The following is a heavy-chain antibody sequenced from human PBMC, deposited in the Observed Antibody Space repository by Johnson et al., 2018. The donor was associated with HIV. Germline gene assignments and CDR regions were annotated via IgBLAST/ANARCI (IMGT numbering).Heavy chain of an antibody. Sequence: QEKLVESGGGVVQPGRSLRLSCAASGFTFSSNAMHWVRQSPGKGLEWVAVISFDGTNKYYADSVKGRFTISRDNSKNTLYLQINSLRVEDTAVYYCARDGLHQLIDYGDYADRVWAVGATTAFDIWGQGTLVTVSS. CDR1: GFTFSSNA. D-gene: IGHD4-17*01. J-gene: IGHJ3*02. V-gene: IGHV3-30-3*01. CDR3: ARDGLHQLIDYGDYADRVWAVGATTAFDI. CDR2: ISFDGTNK.